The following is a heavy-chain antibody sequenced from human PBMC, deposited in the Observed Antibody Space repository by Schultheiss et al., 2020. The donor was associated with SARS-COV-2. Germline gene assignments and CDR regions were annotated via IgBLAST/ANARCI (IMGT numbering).Heavy chain of an antibody. CDR2: INHSGST. J-gene: IGHJ4*02. CDR3: ARGLPYYDILTGYYNPINFDY. CDR1: GGSFSGYY. Sequence: SETLSLTCAVYGGSFSGYYWSWIRQPPGKGLEWIGEINHSGSTNYNPSLNSRVTISVDTSKNQFSLKLSSVTAADTAVYYCARGLPYYDILTGYYNPINFDYWGQGTLVTVSS. D-gene: IGHD3-9*01. V-gene: IGHV4-34*01.